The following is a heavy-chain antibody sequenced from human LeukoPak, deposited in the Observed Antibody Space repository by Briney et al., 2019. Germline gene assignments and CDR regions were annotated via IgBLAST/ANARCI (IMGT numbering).Heavy chain of an antibody. J-gene: IGHJ4*02. V-gene: IGHV4-38-2*02. D-gene: IGHD3-22*01. CDR3: AGKYYYDSGGHYYVDW. CDR2: IHHSGST. Sequence: SETLSLTCTVSGYSISSNYFWGWIRQPPGRGLEWIGSIHHSGSTFYNPSLKSRVTMSLDMSKTQFSLKLSSVTAADTAVYYCAGKYYYDSGGHYYVDWWGQGILVTVSS. CDR1: GYSISSNYF.